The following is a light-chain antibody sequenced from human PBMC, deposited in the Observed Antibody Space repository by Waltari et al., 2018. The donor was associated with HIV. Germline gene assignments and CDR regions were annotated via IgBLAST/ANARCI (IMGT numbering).Light chain of an antibody. Sequence: IVMTQFPLSLPVNPGEPASISCKSSQSLTHDNGFKYLDWYVQRPGQSPQLLIHLASSRAAGVSDRISATVSGTNFTLTIRKIEASDVGIYYCMQTLQTPWTFGQGTRV. CDR1: QSLTHDNGFKY. J-gene: IGKJ1*01. CDR3: MQTLQTPWT. CDR2: LAS. V-gene: IGKV2-28*01.